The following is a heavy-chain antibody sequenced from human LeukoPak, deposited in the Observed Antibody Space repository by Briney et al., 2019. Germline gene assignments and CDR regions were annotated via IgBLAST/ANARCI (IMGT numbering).Heavy chain of an antibody. CDR1: GGTFISYA. CDR2: IIPIFGTA. J-gene: IGHJ6*04. V-gene: IGHV1-69*06. D-gene: IGHD3-10*01. Sequence: ASVKVSCKASGGTFISYAISWVRQAPGQGLEWMGGIIPIFGTANYAQKFQARVTITADKSTSTAYMELSSLRSEDTAVYYCAYYYGSGTYYYYGMDVWGKGTTVTVPS. CDR3: AYYYGSGTYYYYGMDV.